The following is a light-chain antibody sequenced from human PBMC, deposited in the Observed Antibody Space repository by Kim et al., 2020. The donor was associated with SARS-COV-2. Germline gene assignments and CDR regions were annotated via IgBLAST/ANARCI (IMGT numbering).Light chain of an antibody. Sequence: QSALTQPASVSGSPGQSITISCTGTSSDIGGYNYVSWYQQHPDKAPKLMIFDVSNRPSRISDRFSGSKSGNTASLTISGLQAEDEADYYCISYTSNNTWVFGGGTQLTVL. CDR2: DVS. CDR3: ISYTSNNTWV. V-gene: IGLV2-14*03. CDR1: SSDIGGYNY. J-gene: IGLJ3*02.